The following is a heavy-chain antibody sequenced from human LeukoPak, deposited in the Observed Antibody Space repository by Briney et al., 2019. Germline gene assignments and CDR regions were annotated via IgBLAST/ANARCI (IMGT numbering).Heavy chain of an antibody. CDR3: ARGGNTWDDWFDP. Sequence: ASVKVSCKASGYTFTSFGISWVRQAPGQGLEWMGWINTHNGNTRYTQKLQGRLIETTDTSTNTAYMELKSLRSDDTAAYYCARGGNTWDDWFDPWGQGTLVTVSS. V-gene: IGHV1-18*01. CDR2: INTHNGNT. CDR1: GYTFTSFG. D-gene: IGHD1-26*01. J-gene: IGHJ5*02.